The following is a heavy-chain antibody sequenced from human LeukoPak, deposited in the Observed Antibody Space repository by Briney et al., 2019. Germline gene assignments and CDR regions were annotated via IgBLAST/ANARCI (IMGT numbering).Heavy chain of an antibody. J-gene: IGHJ4*02. Sequence: SETLSLTCTVSGGSVSNSLYYWSWIRQPPGKGLEWIGYIYYNGDTNYNPSLKSRVIISIDTSSNQFSLRLNSMTAADTAVYYCARVLRAASWRSYDYWGQGSVVTVPS. V-gene: IGHV4-61*01. CDR3: ARVLRAASWRSYDY. CDR2: IYYNGDT. D-gene: IGHD5-18*01. CDR1: GGSVSNSLYY.